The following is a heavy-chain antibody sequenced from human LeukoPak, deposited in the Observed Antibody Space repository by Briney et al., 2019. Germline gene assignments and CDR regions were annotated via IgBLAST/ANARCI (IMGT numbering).Heavy chain of an antibody. V-gene: IGHV3-48*03. J-gene: IGHJ4*02. CDR3: AREELVAAAFDH. CDR1: GFTFSGYE. Sequence: GGYLRLSCAASGFTFSGYEMNWVRQAPGKGLDWVSYISTTGETIYYADSVKGRFTISRDNAKSSLYLQMNSLRAEDTAIYYCAREELVAAAFDHWGQGTLVTVSS. D-gene: IGHD2-15*01. CDR2: ISTTGETI.